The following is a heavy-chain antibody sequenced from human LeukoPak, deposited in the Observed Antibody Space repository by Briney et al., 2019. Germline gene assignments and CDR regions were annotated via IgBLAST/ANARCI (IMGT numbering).Heavy chain of an antibody. V-gene: IGHV1-69*06. D-gene: IGHD4-17*01. CDR3: AKGPLGADYGDYDRNFDY. J-gene: IGHJ4*02. CDR2: IIPIFGTA. CDR1: GGSFSRYA. Sequence: SAVKVSCKASGGSFSRYAISWLRQAPPRGVAWMGGIIPIFGTANYAQKFQGRVTITGDKSTVTAYMELSSLRSEDTAVYYCAKGPLGADYGDYDRNFDYWGQGTLVTVSS.